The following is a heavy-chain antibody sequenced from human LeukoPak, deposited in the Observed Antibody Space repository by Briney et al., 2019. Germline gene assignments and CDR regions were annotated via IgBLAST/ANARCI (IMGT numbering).Heavy chain of an antibody. D-gene: IGHD6-6*01. Sequence: SETLSLTCAVSGYSISSGYYWGWIRQPPGKGLEWIGSIYHSGSTYYNPSLKSRGTISVDTSKNQFSLKLSSVTAADTAVYYCARLRKQLAHFDYWGQGTLVTVSS. CDR3: ARLRKQLAHFDY. J-gene: IGHJ4*02. CDR1: GYSISSGYY. V-gene: IGHV4-38-2*01. CDR2: IYHSGST.